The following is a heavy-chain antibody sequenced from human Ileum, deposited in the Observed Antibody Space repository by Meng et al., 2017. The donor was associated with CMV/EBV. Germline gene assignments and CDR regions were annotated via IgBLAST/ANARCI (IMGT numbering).Heavy chain of an antibody. CDR2: INAGGST. CDR1: GGSISTYY. CDR3: AREENTVNQFEY. Sequence: VHLEESGPGLVKPSETLFLTCAVSGGSISTYYWTWVRQPAGKGLEWIGRINAGGSTNDNPSLKSRVTMSVDTSKNQFSLKVTSVTAADTAVYYCAREENTVNQFEYWGQGTLVTVSS. D-gene: IGHD4-17*01. V-gene: IGHV4-4*07. J-gene: IGHJ4*02.